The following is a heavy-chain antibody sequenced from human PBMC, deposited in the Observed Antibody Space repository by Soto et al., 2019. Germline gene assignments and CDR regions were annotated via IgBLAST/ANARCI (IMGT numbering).Heavy chain of an antibody. Sequence: QVQLVQSGAEVKKPGASVKVSCKASGYTFTNFGISWVRQAPGQGLEWMGWISAYNGNTNYAQNFQCRVTMTTDTSTSTAYVELRSLRSDATGVYCGARGGPPIDYWGQGTLVTVSS. J-gene: IGHJ4*02. CDR1: GYTFTNFG. CDR2: ISAYNGNT. CDR3: ARGGPPIDY. V-gene: IGHV1-18*01. D-gene: IGHD3-16*01.